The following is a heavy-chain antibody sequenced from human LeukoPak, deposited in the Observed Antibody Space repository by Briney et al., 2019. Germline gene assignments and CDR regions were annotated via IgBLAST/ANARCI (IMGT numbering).Heavy chain of an antibody. Sequence: PGGSLRLSCAASGFTVSSNYMSWVRQAPGKGLEWVSVIYSGGSTYYADSVKGRFTISRDNSKNTEYLQMNSLRADDTAVYYCARDQGYWYFDLWGRGTLVTVSS. J-gene: IGHJ2*01. CDR2: IYSGGST. CDR1: GFTVSSNY. V-gene: IGHV3-53*01. CDR3: ARDQGYWYFDL.